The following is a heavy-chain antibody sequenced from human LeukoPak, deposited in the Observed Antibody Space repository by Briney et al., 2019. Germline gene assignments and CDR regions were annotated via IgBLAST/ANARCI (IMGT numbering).Heavy chain of an antibody. V-gene: IGHV1-8*01. CDR2: MNPNSGNT. Sequence: ASVKVSCKASGYTFTSYDINWVRQATGQGLEWMGWMNPNSGNTGYAQKFQGRVTMTRNTSISTAYMELSSLRSEDTAVYYCARGRILLWFGELEAFDIWGQGTMVTVSS. CDR3: ARGRILLWFGELEAFDI. D-gene: IGHD3-10*01. J-gene: IGHJ3*02. CDR1: GYTFTSYD.